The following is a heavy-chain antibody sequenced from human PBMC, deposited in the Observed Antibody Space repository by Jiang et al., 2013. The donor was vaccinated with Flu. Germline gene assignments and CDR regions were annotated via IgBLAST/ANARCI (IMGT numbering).Heavy chain of an antibody. CDR3: ARYYSGYSSSAAFDY. V-gene: IGHV3-7*03. D-gene: IGHD6-13*01. Sequence: RLSCAASGFTFSSYWMTWVRQAPGKGLEWVANIKQDGSEKNYVDSVKGRFTISRDNAESSLYLQMNSLRAEDTALYYCARYYSGYSSSAAFDYWGLGTLVTVSS. J-gene: IGHJ4*02. CDR2: IKQDGSEK. CDR1: GFTFSSYW.